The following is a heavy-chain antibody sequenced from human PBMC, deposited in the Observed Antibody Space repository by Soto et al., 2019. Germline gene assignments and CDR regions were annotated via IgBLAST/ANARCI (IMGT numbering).Heavy chain of an antibody. D-gene: IGHD3-3*01. V-gene: IGHV1-2*04. CDR1: GYTFTGYY. J-gene: IGHJ3*02. CDR3: ARDKTIFGVVDAFDI. CDR2: INPNSGGT. Sequence: QVQLVQSGAEVKKPGASVKVSCKASGYTFTGYYMHWVRQAPGQGLEWMGWINPNSGGTNYAQKCQGWVTMTRDTSISTAYMELSRLRSDDTAVYYCARDKTIFGVVDAFDIWGQGTMVTVSS.